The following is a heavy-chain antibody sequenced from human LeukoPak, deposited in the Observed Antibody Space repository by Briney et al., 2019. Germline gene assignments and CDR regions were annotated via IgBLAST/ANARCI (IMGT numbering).Heavy chain of an antibody. CDR2: IYPGDSDT. V-gene: IGHV5-51*01. CDR3: ARPPFT. CDR1: GYTFTTNW. J-gene: IGHJ3*01. Sequence: GESLKISCKGSGYTFTTNWIGWVRQMPGKGLEWMGVIYPGDSDTRYSPSFQGQVTISVDKSISTAYLQWSSLKASDTAMYYCARPPFTWGQGTMVTVSS.